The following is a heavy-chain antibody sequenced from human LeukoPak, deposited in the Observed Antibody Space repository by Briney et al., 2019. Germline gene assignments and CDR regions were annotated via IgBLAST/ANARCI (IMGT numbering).Heavy chain of an antibody. Sequence: PGGSLRLSCAAAGFTFSSYAMHWVRQAPGKGLEYVSAISSNGGSTYYANSVKGRFAISRDNSKNTLYLQMGSLRAEDMAVYYCATNTNLDYWGQGTLVTVSS. D-gene: IGHD2-8*01. CDR1: GFTFSSYA. V-gene: IGHV3-64*01. CDR3: ATNTNLDY. CDR2: ISSNGGST. J-gene: IGHJ4*02.